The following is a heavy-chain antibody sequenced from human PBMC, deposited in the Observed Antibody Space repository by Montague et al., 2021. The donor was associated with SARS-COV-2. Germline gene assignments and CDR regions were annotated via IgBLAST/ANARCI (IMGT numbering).Heavy chain of an antibody. D-gene: IGHD5-12*01. V-gene: IGHV5-10-1*01. Sequence: QSGAEVKKPGESLRISCKVSGYIFISHWITWVRQMPGKGLGWMGRIDPSDSYTNYSPSFQGHVSISVDKSISTAYLQWSGLKASDTAMYYCARRGRPYSGYTTGYFDYWGQGTLVTVSS. CDR3: ARRGRPYSGYTTGYFDY. J-gene: IGHJ4*02. CDR2: IDPSDSYT. CDR1: GYIFISHW.